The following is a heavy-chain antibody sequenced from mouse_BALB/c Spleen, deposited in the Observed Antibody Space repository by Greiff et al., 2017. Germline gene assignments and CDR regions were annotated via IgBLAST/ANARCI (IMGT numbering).Heavy chain of an antibody. Sequence: QVQLQQSGAELARPGASVKLSCKASGYTFTSYWMQWVKQRPGQGLEWIGAIYPGDGDTRYTQKFKGKATLTADKSSSTAYMQLSSLASEDSAVYYCARRGDYGSSWAYWGQGTLVTVSA. V-gene: IGHV1-87*01. J-gene: IGHJ3*01. CDR3: ARRGDYGSSWAY. D-gene: IGHD1-1*01. CDR1: GYTFTSYW. CDR2: IYPGDGDT.